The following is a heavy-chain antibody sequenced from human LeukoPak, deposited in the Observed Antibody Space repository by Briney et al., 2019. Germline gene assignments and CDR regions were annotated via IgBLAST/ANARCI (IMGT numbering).Heavy chain of an antibody. CDR2: MNVNSGNT. V-gene: IGHV1-8*01. J-gene: IGHJ3*02. CDR3: ARDTTYYYDSGSYLAFDI. CDR1: GYTFTSYD. D-gene: IGHD3-10*01. Sequence: ASVKVSCKASGYTFTSYDINWVRQATGQGLEWMGWMNVNSGNTGYAQKFQGRVTMTRNTSISTAYMELSSLRSEDTAVYYCARDTTYYYDSGSYLAFDIWGQGTMVTVSS.